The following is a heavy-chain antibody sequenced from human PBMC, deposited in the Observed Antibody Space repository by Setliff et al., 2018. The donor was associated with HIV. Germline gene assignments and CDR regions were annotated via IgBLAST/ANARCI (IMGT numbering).Heavy chain of an antibody. CDR3: AREPDY. Sequence: SETLSLTCAVSSYSITSGYYWGWIRQPPGKGLEWIGNMYDGGTPHYNPSLKSRVTVSLDTSRNQFSLRLTSVTAADTAVYFCAREPDYWSQGTLVTVSS. V-gene: IGHV4-38-2*02. CDR2: MYDGGTP. CDR1: SYSITSGYY. J-gene: IGHJ4*02.